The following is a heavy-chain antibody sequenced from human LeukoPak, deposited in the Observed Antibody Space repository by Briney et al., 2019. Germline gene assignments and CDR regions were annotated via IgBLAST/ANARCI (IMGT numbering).Heavy chain of an antibody. J-gene: IGHJ4*02. Sequence: GGSLRLSCAASGFTFSNFDMNWVRQAPGKGLEWVSYISSSSSTIYYADSVKGRFTISRDNAKSSLYLQMNSLRAEDTAVYYCARDRARDWGYQWGQGTLVTVSS. CDR2: ISSSSSTI. CDR1: GFTFSNFD. D-gene: IGHD2-2*01. V-gene: IGHV3-48*04. CDR3: ARDRARDWGYQ.